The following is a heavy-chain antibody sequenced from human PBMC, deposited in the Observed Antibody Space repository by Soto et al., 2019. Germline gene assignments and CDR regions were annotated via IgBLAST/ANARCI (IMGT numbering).Heavy chain of an antibody. V-gene: IGHV3-21*01. CDR2: ISATGTFM. Sequence: GGSLRLSCAASGFTFSNYTMNWVRQAPGKGLEWVSSISATGTFMFYADSVKGRFTISRDNAKNSLSLQMNSLRAGDTAVYHCARDSYDSSGYPYFDYWGQGTLVTVSS. CDR1: GFTFSNYT. D-gene: IGHD3-22*01. J-gene: IGHJ4*02. CDR3: ARDSYDSSGYPYFDY.